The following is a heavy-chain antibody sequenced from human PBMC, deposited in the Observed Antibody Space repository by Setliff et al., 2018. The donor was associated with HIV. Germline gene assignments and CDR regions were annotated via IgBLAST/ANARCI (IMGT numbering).Heavy chain of an antibody. D-gene: IGHD3-22*01. CDR1: GFTFSSYW. CDR2: INSDGSST. V-gene: IGHV3-74*01. J-gene: IGHJ4*02. Sequence: PGGSLRLSCAASGFTFSSYWMHWVRQAPGKGLVWVSRINSDGSSTSYADSVKGRFTISRDNSKNTLYLQMNSLRAEDTAVYYCSRHYDISGYYWFDYWGQGTLVTVSS. CDR3: SRHYDISGYYWFDY.